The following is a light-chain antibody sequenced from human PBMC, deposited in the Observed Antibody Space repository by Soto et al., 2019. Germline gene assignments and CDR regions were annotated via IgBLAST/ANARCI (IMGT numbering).Light chain of an antibody. CDR2: LNSDGSH. J-gene: IGLJ7*01. CDR1: SGHSSYA. CDR3: QTWGTGLLV. Sequence: QPVLTQSPSASASLGASVKLTCTLSSGHSSYAIAWHQQQPEKGPRYLMKLNSDGSHSKGDGIPDRFSGSSSGAERYLTIPSLQSEDEADYHCQTWGTGLLVFRGGTPLTVL. V-gene: IGLV4-69*01.